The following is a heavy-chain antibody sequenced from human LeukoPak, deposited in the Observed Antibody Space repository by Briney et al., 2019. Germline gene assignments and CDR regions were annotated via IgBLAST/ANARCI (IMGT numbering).Heavy chain of an antibody. V-gene: IGHV3-66*02. CDR3: ARDPSPYCSGGRCYDFFDH. J-gene: IGHJ4*02. CDR2: IYSGGST. D-gene: IGHD2-15*01. Sequence: PGGSLRLSCAGSGFTVSNTWMSWVRQAPGKGLEWVSVIYSGGSTYYADSVKGRFTISRDNSKNTLYLQMNSLRAEDTAVYYCARDPSPYCSGGRCYDFFDHWGQGTLVTVSS. CDR1: GFTVSNTW.